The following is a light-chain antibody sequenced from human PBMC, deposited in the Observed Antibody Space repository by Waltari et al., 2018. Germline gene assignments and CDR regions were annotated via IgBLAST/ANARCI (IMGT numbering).Light chain of an antibody. V-gene: IGKV1-33*01. CDR1: QDIRKN. CDR3: QQYANLPLT. CDR2: DAS. J-gene: IGKJ4*01. Sequence: DIQMTQSPSSLSASVGARVTSTCQASQDIRKNLNWFHQQPGKAPQVLIFDASNSQAAVPSRFSGSGSGTDFAFTIGSLQPEDIGTYYCQQYANLPLTFGEGPGWRSN.